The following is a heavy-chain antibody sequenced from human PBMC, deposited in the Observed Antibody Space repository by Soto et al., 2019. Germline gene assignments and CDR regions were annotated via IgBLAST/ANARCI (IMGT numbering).Heavy chain of an antibody. J-gene: IGHJ4*02. Sequence: QLQLVQSGPEVKKPGSSVKVSCKASGGFVRSDPISWVRQAPGQGPEWIGGIIPVFGSPTYAEKFQGRVTITADESSRTAYLELTSLKSEDTAVYFCAKGEGQWELPLWGQGTQVTVSS. CDR3: AKGEGQWELPL. V-gene: IGHV1-69*01. D-gene: IGHD1-7*01. CDR1: GGFVRSDP. CDR2: IIPVFGSP.